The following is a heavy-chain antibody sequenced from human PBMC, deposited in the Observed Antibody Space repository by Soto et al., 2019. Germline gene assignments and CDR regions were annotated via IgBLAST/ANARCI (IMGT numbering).Heavy chain of an antibody. CDR2: IFYSGCT. D-gene: IGHD3-16*01. J-gene: IGHJ6*02. CDR3: ASTGITLSPLYGMDV. Sequence: QVQLQESGPGLVKPSQTLSLTCTVSGGSISSGGYYWSWIRQHPGKGLEWIGYIFYSGCTYYNPSLKSRVTISVDTSKNQFSLKLSSVTAADTAVYYCASTGITLSPLYGMDVWGQGTTVTVSS. V-gene: IGHV4-31*03. CDR1: GGSISSGGYY.